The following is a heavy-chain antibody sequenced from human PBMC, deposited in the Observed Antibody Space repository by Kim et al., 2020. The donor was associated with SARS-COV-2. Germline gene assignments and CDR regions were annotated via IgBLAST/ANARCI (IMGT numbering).Heavy chain of an antibody. D-gene: IGHD3-10*01. V-gene: IGHV1-2*02. CDR2: INPNSGGT. J-gene: IGHJ6*02. CDR3: ARAGARGYYYYYGMDV. CDR1: GYTFTGYY. Sequence: ASVKVSCKASGYTFTGYYMHWVRQAPGQGLEWMGWINPNSGGTNYAQKFQGRVTMTRDTSISTAYMELSRLRSDDTAVYYCARAGARGYYYYYGMDVWGQGTTVTVSS.